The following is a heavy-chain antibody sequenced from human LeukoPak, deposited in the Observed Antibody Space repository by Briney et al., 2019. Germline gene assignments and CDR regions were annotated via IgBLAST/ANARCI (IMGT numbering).Heavy chain of an antibody. CDR2: IKSKTDGGTT. J-gene: IGHJ4*02. CDR1: GFTFRNAW. CDR3: TTETIGYCSGGSCYSDALFDY. D-gene: IGHD2-15*01. Sequence: GGSLRLSCAASGFTFRNAWMSWVRQAPGKGLEWVGRIKSKTDGGTTDYAAPVKGRFTISRDDSKNTLYLQMNSLKTEDTAIYYCTTETIGYCSGGSCYSDALFDYWGQGTLVTVSS. V-gene: IGHV3-15*01.